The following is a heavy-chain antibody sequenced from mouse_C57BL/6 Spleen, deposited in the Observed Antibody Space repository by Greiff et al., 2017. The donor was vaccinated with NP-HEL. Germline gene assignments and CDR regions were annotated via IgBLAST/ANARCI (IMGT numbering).Heavy chain of an antibody. D-gene: IGHD2-12*01. CDR2: INPNNGGT. CDR3: ARGYDEVFAY. Sequence: EVQLQQSGPELVKPGASVKISCKASGYTFTDYYMNWVKQSHGKSLEWIGDINPNNGGTSYNQKFKGKATLTVDKSSSTAYMELRSLTSEDSAVYYCARGYDEVFAYWGQGTLVTVSA. J-gene: IGHJ3*01. V-gene: IGHV1-26*01. CDR1: GYTFTDYY.